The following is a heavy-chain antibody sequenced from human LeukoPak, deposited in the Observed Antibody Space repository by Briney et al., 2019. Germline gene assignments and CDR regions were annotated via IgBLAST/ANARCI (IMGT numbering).Heavy chain of an antibody. CDR1: GGSISSSSYY. J-gene: IGHJ6*03. Sequence: SETLSLTCTVSGGSISSSSYYWGWIRQPPGKGLEWIGSIYYSGSTYYNPSLKSRVTISVDTSKNQFSLKLSSVTAAGTAVYYCASLSPFYYYYMDVWGKGTTVTVSS. V-gene: IGHV4-39*01. CDR3: ASLSPFYYYYMDV. CDR2: IYYSGST.